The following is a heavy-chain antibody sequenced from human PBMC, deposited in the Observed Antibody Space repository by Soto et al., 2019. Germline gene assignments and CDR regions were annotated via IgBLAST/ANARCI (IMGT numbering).Heavy chain of an antibody. J-gene: IGHJ6*04. CDR2: INAGNGNT. CDR1: GYTFTSYA. V-gene: IGHV1-3*01. Sequence: ASVKVSCKASGYTFTSYAMHWVRQAPGQRLEWMGWINAGNGNTKYSQKFQGRVTITRDTSASTAYMELSSLRSEDTAVYYCAIVRVGSGSYYAGGHMDVWGKGTTVTVSS. CDR3: AIVRVGSGSYYAGGHMDV. D-gene: IGHD3-10*01.